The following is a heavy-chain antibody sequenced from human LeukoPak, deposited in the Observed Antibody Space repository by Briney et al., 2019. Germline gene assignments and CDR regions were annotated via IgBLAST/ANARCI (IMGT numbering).Heavy chain of an antibody. CDR3: ARAAGVAAAGPKNWFDP. CDR2: INHSGST. V-gene: IGHV4-34*01. Sequence: PSETLSLTCAVYGGFFSGYYWSWIRQPPGKGLVWIGEINHSGSTNYNPSLKSRVTISVDTSKNQFSLKLTSVTAADTAVFYCARAAGVAAAGPKNWFDPWGQGTLVTVSS. CDR1: GGFFSGYY. D-gene: IGHD6-13*01. J-gene: IGHJ5*02.